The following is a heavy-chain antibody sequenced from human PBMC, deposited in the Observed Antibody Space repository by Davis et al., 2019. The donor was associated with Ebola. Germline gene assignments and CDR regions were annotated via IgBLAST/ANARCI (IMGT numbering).Heavy chain of an antibody. CDR1: GGSFSGFY. Sequence: SETLSLTCAVYGGSFSGFYWNWIRQVPEKGLEWIGEIGHLGSTNYNPSLTSRVTISLDTSKSRFFLRLTSVTAADTAVYYCARGLRPRPWDYYGMDVWGQGTTVSVSS. CDR3: ARGLRPRPWDYYGMDV. J-gene: IGHJ6*02. CDR2: IGHLGST. V-gene: IGHV4-34*01. D-gene: IGHD6-25*01.